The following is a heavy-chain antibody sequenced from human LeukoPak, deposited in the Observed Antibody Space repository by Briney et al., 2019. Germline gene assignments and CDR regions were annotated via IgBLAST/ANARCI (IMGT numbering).Heavy chain of an antibody. J-gene: IGHJ5*02. CDR2: INHGGLT. CDR1: GGSISGSSYY. V-gene: IGHV4-39*07. CDR3: ARARAFVWGSYRYIPYYFDP. Sequence: SETLSLTCTVSGGSISGSSYYWTWIRQSPEKGLEWIGEINHGGLTSYNPSLESRLTLLVDTSKNQFSLNLRSVTAADTAVYFCARARAFVWGSYRYIPYYFDPWGQGTLVTVSS. D-gene: IGHD3-16*02.